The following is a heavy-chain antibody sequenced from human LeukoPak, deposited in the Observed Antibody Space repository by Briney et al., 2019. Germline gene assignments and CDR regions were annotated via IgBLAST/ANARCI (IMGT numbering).Heavy chain of an antibody. D-gene: IGHD5-12*01. CDR2: INHSGST. Sequence: SETLSLTCAVYGGSFSGYYWSWIRQPPGKGLEWIGEINHSGSTNYNPSLKSRATISVDTSKNQFSLKLSSVTAADTAVYYCARDIIVARGSFDYWGQGTLVTVSS. CDR1: GGSFSGYY. V-gene: IGHV4-34*01. CDR3: ARDIIVARGSFDY. J-gene: IGHJ4*02.